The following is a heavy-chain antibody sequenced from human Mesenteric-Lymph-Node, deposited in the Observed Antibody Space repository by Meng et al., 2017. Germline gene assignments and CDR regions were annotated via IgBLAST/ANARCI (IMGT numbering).Heavy chain of an antibody. Sequence: QVQLPQWGEGLLQPSETLSLTCAVYGGSFSGYYWSWICQPPGKGLEWIGEINHSGSTNYNPSLKSRVTISVDKSKNQFSLNLSSVTAADTAVYYCARVGQWLPIDYWGQGTLVTVSS. CDR1: GGSFSGYY. D-gene: IGHD6-19*01. CDR3: ARVGQWLPIDY. J-gene: IGHJ4*02. V-gene: IGHV4-34*01. CDR2: INHSGST.